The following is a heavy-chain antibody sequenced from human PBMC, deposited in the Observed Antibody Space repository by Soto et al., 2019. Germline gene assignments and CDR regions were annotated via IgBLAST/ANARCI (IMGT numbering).Heavy chain of an antibody. Sequence: EVQLVESGGGLVQPGGSLKLSCAASGFTFSGSAMHWVRQASGKGLEWVGRIRSKANSYATAYAASVKGRFTISRDDSKNTAYLQMNSLKTEDTAVYCCTTRLVGFDYWGQGTLVTVSS. CDR1: GFTFSGSA. D-gene: IGHD6-6*01. CDR2: IRSKANSYAT. J-gene: IGHJ4*02. CDR3: TTRLVGFDY. V-gene: IGHV3-73*01.